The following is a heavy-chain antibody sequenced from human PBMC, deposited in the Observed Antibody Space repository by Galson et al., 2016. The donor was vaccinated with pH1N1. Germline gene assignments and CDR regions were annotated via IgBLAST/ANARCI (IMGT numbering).Heavy chain of an antibody. J-gene: IGHJ6*02. V-gene: IGHV3-23*01. CDR3: ASWAQVEYSSSSSRPTTHFYYGLDV. D-gene: IGHD6-6*01. CDR2: ISDSGNTT. CDR1: GFSFSTYG. Sequence: SLRLSCAASGFSFSTYGFNWVRQAPGKGLEWVSAISDSGNTTLYADSVKGQFTISRDNSKNTVYLQMNNLRVEDTAVYYCASWAQVEYSSSSSRPTTHFYYGLDVWGQGTTVTVSS.